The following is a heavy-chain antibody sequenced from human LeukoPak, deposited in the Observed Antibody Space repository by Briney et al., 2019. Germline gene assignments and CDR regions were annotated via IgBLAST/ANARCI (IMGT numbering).Heavy chain of an antibody. Sequence: PSETLSLTCAVYGGSFSGYYWCWIRQPPGKGLEWIGEINHSGSTNYNPSLKSRVTISVDTSKNQFSLKLSSVTAADTAVYYCARTKGGYCSSTSCFVDYFDYWGQGTLVTVSS. V-gene: IGHV4-34*01. CDR2: INHSGST. CDR1: GGSFSGYY. J-gene: IGHJ4*02. CDR3: ARTKGGYCSSTSCFVDYFDY. D-gene: IGHD2-2*01.